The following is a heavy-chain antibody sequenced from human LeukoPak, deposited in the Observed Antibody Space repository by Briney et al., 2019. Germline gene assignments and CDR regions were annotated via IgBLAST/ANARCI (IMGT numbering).Heavy chain of an antibody. Sequence: PGGSLRLSCAASGFTFSSYGMHWVRQAPGKGLEWVAVISYDGSNKYYADSVKGRFTISRDNSKNTLYLQMNSLRAEDTAVYYCAKGSGCSSTSCYSYFQHLGQGTMVTVSS. V-gene: IGHV3-30*18. D-gene: IGHD2-2*01. CDR3: AKGSGCSSTSCYSYFQH. J-gene: IGHJ1*01. CDR2: ISYDGSNK. CDR1: GFTFSSYG.